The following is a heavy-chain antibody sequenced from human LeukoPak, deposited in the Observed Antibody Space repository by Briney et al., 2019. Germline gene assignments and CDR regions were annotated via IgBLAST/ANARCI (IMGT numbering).Heavy chain of an antibody. CDR3: ARARMIAEMDYYYYMDV. CDR1: GFTFSSHS. V-gene: IGHV3-21*01. D-gene: IGHD3-22*01. CDR2: ISSSSSSYL. J-gene: IGHJ6*03. Sequence: PGGPLRLSCAASGFTFSSHSMNWVRQAPCKGLEWVSSISSSSSSYLYYSDSVKSRFTLSRDNAKISLYLQRNSLRAEDTAVYYCARARMIAEMDYYYYMDVWGKGTTVTVSS.